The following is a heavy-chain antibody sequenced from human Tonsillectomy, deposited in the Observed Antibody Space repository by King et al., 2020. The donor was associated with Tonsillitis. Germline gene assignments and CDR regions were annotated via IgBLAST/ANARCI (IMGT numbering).Heavy chain of an antibody. CDR3: ARDRGYVPKYHFDH. Sequence: QLVQSGAEVKKPGASVKVSCKASGYTFPGHFMHWVRQAPGQGLEWMGWITPNSGGTNYAQKFQGRVTMTRDTSISTAYMELSRLRSNDTAVYYCARDRGYVPKYHFDHGGEGTLVTVSA. V-gene: IGHV1-2*02. D-gene: IGHD5-12*01. J-gene: IGHJ4*02. CDR2: ITPNSGGT. CDR1: GYTFPGHF.